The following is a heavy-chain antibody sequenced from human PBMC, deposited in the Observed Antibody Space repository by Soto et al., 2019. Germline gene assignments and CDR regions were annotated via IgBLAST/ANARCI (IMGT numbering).Heavy chain of an antibody. CDR1: GYTFADYG. D-gene: IGHD3-16*02. CDR2: IASNTGNT. CDR3: ARVDDDIWGPYLSGQY. Sequence: QVQLIQSGPEVKRPGASVKLSCKASGYTFADYGIIWVRQAPRQGLEWVAWIASNTGNTDYARNLRGRVTVTTDTYTNTAFLDLRSLTSDDTAFYYCARVDDDIWGPYLSGQYWGQGTLVTVSS. J-gene: IGHJ4*02. V-gene: IGHV1-18*04.